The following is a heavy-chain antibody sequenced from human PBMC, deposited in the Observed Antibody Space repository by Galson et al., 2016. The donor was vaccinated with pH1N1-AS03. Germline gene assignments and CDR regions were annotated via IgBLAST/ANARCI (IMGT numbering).Heavy chain of an antibody. D-gene: IGHD3-16*01. V-gene: IGHV3-9*01. Sequence: SLRLSCAASGFILDDYGMYWVRQAPGKGLEWVAGITKQSGGIHYADSVKGRCTIPRDNARNTLQLQLSSLRVEDTALYYCVEDRGGSPYYFDRWGQGTLVTVS. CDR1: GFILDDYG. CDR2: ITKQSGGI. J-gene: IGHJ4*02. CDR3: VEDRGGSPYYFDR.